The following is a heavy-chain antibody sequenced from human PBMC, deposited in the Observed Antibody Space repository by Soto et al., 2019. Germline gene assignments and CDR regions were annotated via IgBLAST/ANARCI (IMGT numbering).Heavy chain of an antibody. Sequence: GGSPILSCAASGFTFSTYAMAWVPQAPGKGLEWVSGMSASGGDTYYADSVKGRFTISRDNSKSILHLQMNSLRAEDTAVYYCVKDRIRATTGFYGLGVWGQGTTVTVSS. CDR1: GFTFSTYA. V-gene: IGHV3-23*01. J-gene: IGHJ6*02. CDR2: MSASGGDT. CDR3: VKDRIRATTGFYGLGV. D-gene: IGHD1-1*01.